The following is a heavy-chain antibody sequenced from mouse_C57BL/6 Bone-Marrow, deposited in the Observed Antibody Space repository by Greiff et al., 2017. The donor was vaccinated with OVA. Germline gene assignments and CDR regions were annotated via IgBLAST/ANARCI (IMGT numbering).Heavy chain of an antibody. Sequence: VQLVESGPGLVAPSQSLSITCTVSGFSLTSYGVHWVRQPPGKGLEWLVVIWSDGSTTYNSALKSRLSISKDNSKSQVFLKMNSLQTDDTAMYYCARHDYYGSSSNYYAMDYWGQGTSVTVSS. D-gene: IGHD1-1*01. CDR1: GFSLTSYG. CDR2: IWSDGST. J-gene: IGHJ4*01. V-gene: IGHV2-6-1*01. CDR3: ARHDYYGSSSNYYAMDY.